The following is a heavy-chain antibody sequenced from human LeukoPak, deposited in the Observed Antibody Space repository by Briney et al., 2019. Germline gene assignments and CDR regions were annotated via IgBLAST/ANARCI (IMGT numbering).Heavy chain of an antibody. V-gene: IGHV4-61*02. J-gene: IGHJ5*02. CDR3: ARDHIVATIRGWYNWFDP. CDR1: GGSISSSSYY. D-gene: IGHD5-12*01. CDR2: IYTSGST. Sequence: PSETLSLTCTVSGGSISSSSYYWGWIRQPAGKGLEWIGRIYTSGSTNYNPSLKSRVTISVDTSKNQFSLKLSSVTAADTAVYYCARDHIVATIRGWYNWFDPWGQGTLVTVSS.